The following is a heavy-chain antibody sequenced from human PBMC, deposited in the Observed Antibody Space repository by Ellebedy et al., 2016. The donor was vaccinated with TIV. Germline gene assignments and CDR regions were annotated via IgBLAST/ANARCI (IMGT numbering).Heavy chain of an antibody. CDR3: ARGYSSGWYNWFDP. CDR2: IHYSGNT. J-gene: IGHJ5*02. CDR1: GGSISGYY. Sequence: MPSETLSLTCTVSGGSISGYYWSWIRQPPGKGLESIGYIHYSGNTNYNPSLKSRVTISVDTSKNQFSLKLSSVTAADTAVYYCARGYSSGWYNWFDPWGQGTLVTVSS. V-gene: IGHV4-59*01. D-gene: IGHD6-19*01.